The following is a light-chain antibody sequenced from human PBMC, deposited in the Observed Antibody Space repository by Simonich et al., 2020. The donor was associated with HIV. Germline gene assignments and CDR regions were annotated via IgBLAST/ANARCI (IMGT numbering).Light chain of an antibody. Sequence: DIVMTQSPDSLAVSLGERAAINCKSSQSILYNSNSRNYLAWYQQKPGTPPNLHIYWASIRESGVPDRFSGSGSGTDFTLTISSLQAEDVAVYYCQQYYSTPTWTFGQGTKVEIK. V-gene: IGKV4-1*01. CDR1: QSILYNSNSRNY. J-gene: IGKJ1*01. CDR3: QQYYSTPTWT. CDR2: WAS.